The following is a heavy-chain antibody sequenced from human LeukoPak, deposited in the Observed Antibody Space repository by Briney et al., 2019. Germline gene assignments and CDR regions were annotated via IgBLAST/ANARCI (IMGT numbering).Heavy chain of an antibody. CDR3: VTMVRGVIDY. J-gene: IGHJ4*02. CDR2: ISTSSGYI. V-gene: IGHV3-21*01. D-gene: IGHD3-10*01. Sequence: GGSLRLSCAASGFTFSSYSMNWVRQAPGKGLEWVSSISTSSGYIYYADSVKGRFTISRDNAKNSLYLQMNSLRAEDTAVYYCVTMVRGVIDYWGQGTLVTVSS. CDR1: GFTFSSYS.